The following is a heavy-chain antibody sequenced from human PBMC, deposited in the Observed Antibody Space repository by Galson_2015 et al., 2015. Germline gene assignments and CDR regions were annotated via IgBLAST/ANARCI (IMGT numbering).Heavy chain of an antibody. D-gene: IGHD3-22*01. CDR1: GFTFSDYY. V-gene: IGHV3-11*01. CDR2: ISSSGSTI. J-gene: IGHJ4*02. Sequence: SLRLSCAASGFTFSDYYMSWIRQAPGKGLAWVSYISSSGSTIYYADSVKGRFTISRDNAKNSLYLQMNSLRAEDTAVYYCARERHYGSSGWSIDYWGQGTLVTVSS. CDR3: ARERHYGSSGWSIDY.